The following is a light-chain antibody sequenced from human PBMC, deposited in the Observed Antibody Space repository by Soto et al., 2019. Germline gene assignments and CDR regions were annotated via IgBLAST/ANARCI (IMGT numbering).Light chain of an antibody. J-gene: IGLJ2*01. Sequence: QSVLTQPPSASGSPGQSVTSSGTGTNSDVGGYSYVSWYQQHPGKGPKLIIYEVTKRPSGATARFSGSKSGNTASLTVSGLQTEDEADYYCSSYAGVKTFVVFGGGTKLTVL. CDR2: EVT. V-gene: IGLV2-8*01. CDR3: SSYAGVKTFVV. CDR1: NSDVGGYSY.